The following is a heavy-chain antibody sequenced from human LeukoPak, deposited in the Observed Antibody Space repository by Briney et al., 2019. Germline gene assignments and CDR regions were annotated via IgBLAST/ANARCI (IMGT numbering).Heavy chain of an antibody. CDR2: ISSSGDSA. V-gene: IGHV3-23*01. D-gene: IGHD1-1*01. J-gene: IGHJ4*02. Sequence: GGSLRLSCAASGFAFSTYGMSWVRQAPGKGLEWVSGISSSGDSAYYADSVKGRFTISRDNSKSTLFLQMNSLRAEDTALYYCAKEFTKWWGQGTLVTVSS. CDR1: GFAFSTYG. CDR3: AKEFTKW.